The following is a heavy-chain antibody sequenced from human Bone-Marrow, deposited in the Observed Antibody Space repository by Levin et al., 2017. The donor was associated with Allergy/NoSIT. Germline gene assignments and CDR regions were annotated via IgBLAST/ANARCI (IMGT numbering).Heavy chain of an antibody. CDR3: VRDPGDCNGDDCALPGYGMDV. J-gene: IGHJ6*02. D-gene: IGHD2-21*02. CDR1: GGSISSDDYY. CDR2: IFYSGTT. V-gene: IGHV4-30-4*01. Sequence: PSQTLSLTCTVSGGSISSDDYYWGWVRQPPGKGLEWIGYIFYSGTTYYSASLKSRSTISLDSSKNQFSLKLTSVTAADTAVYYCVRDPGDCNGDDCALPGYGMDVWGQGATVTVSS.